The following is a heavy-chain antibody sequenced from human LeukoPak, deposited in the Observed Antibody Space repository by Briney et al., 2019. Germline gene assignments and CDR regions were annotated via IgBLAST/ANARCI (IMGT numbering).Heavy chain of an antibody. CDR2: IYYSGST. V-gene: IGHV4-59*01. J-gene: IGHJ4*02. Sequence: PSETLSLTCTVSGGSISSYYWSWIRQPPGKGLEWIGYIYYSGSTNYNPSLKSRVTISVDTSKNQFSLKLSSVTAADTAVYYCARGGGMVRGVQDPFDYWGQGTLVTVSS. CDR3: ARGGGMVRGVQDPFDY. CDR1: GGSISSYY. D-gene: IGHD3-10*01.